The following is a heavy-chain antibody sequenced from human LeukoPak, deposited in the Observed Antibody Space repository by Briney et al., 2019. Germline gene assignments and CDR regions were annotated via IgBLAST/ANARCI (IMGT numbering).Heavy chain of an antibody. CDR3: ARATGEPQEYYYYYYGMDV. Sequence: GGSLRLSCAASGFTFSRHGMHWVRQAPGKGLEWVAIISNDGSRKYYAHSVEGRFTISRDNSKNTLYLQMDSLRAEDTAVYYCARATGEPQEYYYYYYGMDVWGQGTTVTVSS. J-gene: IGHJ6*02. V-gene: IGHV3-30*03. D-gene: IGHD1-1*01. CDR1: GFTFSRHG. CDR2: ISNDGSRK.